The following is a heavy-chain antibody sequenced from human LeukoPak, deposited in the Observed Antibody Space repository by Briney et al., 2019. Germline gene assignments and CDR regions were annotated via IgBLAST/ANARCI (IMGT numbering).Heavy chain of an antibody. J-gene: IGHJ4*02. V-gene: IGHV3-48*03. Sequence: GGSLRLSCAASGFTFSSYEMNWVRQAPGKGLEWVSYISSSGSTIYYADSVKGRFTISRDNSKNTLYPQMNSLRVEDTAVYYCARDGDGDYVFSYYFDYWGQGTLVTVSS. CDR1: GFTFSSYE. D-gene: IGHD4-17*01. CDR2: ISSSGSTI. CDR3: ARDGDGDYVFSYYFDY.